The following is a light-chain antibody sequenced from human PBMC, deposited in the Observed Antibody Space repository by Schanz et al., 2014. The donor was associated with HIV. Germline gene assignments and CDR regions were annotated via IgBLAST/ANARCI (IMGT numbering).Light chain of an antibody. V-gene: IGKV3-15*01. J-gene: IGKJ1*01. CDR1: QTIGNN. CDR2: GAS. CDR3: QQYNNWPPWT. Sequence: EIVLTQSPGTLSLSPGEGAILSCRASQTIGNNYVAWYQQKPGQAPRLLIYGASTRATGIPARFSGSGSGTEFTLTIGSLQSEDFAVYYCQQYNNWPPWTFGQGTKVEIK.